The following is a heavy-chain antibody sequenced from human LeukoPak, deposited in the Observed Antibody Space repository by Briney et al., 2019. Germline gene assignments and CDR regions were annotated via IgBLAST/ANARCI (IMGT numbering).Heavy chain of an antibody. V-gene: IGHV4-59*01. CDR3: AREGPLSCSGGSCYAR. J-gene: IGHJ4*02. D-gene: IGHD2-15*01. Sequence: PSETLSLTCTVSGGSINSYHWSWIRQPPGKGLEWIGYISYSGSTNYNPSLKSRVTISVDTSKNQFSLKLSSVTAADTAVCYCAREGPLSCSGGSCYARWGQGTLVTVSS. CDR1: GGSINSYH. CDR2: ISYSGST.